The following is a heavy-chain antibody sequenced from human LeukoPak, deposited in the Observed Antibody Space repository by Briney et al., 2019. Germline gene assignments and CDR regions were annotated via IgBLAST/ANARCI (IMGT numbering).Heavy chain of an antibody. Sequence: GGSLRLSCAASGFTFGTYAMSSVRQAPGKGLEWVSGTSGSGGSTYYTDSVKGRFIISRDNSRNTLYLQMHSLRAEDTAVYYCAKCWSKSSLDGFDIWGQGTMVTVSS. D-gene: IGHD1-26*01. V-gene: IGHV3-23*01. CDR1: GFTFGTYA. CDR3: AKCWSKSSLDGFDI. CDR2: TSGSGGST. J-gene: IGHJ3*02.